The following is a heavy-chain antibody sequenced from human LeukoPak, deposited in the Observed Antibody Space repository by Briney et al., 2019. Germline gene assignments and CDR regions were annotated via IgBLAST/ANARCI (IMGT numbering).Heavy chain of an antibody. CDR3: ARQVRIGLIRDAFDI. CDR2: ININSGGT. V-gene: IGHV1-2*02. CDR1: GYTFTCYY. D-gene: IGHD2-15*01. Sequence: ASVNVSCNASGYTFTCYYMHWVRHAPAQGLEWEWLININSGGTNYAQKFHGRVTMTRDTSISTAYMELSRLRSDDTAVYYCARQVRIGLIRDAFDIWGQGTMVTVSS. J-gene: IGHJ3*02.